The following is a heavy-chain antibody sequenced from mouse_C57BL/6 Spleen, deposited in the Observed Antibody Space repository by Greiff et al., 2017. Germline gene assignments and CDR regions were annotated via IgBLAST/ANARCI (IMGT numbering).Heavy chain of an antibody. J-gene: IGHJ4*01. D-gene: IGHD1-1*01. CDR3: AKTDYGRQYYAMDY. CDR2: IWGDGST. CDR1: GFSLTSSG. Sequence: QVQLKQSGPGLVAPSQSLSITCTASGFSLTSSGVSWVRQPPGQGLEWLGVIWGDGSTNYHSALISRLSISKDNSKRQVFLKLNSLQTDDTATYYCAKTDYGRQYYAMDYWGQGTSVTVSS. V-gene: IGHV2-3*01.